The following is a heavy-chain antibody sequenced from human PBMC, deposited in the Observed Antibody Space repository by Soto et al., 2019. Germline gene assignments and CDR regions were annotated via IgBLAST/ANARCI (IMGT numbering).Heavy chain of an antibody. Sequence: GESLKISCKASGYIFCTNWIAGFRHVPGKGLEWMGSIFPADSHIRYNPSFQGQVTISVDKSIDTAYLQWSSLKASDTATFYCAKHNYFGPGSSFYDYKSDLWGQGTTVTVCS. J-gene: IGHJ6*02. CDR3: AKHNYFGPGSSFYDYKSDL. CDR2: IFPADSHI. V-gene: IGHV5-51*01. D-gene: IGHD3-10*01. CDR1: GYIFCTNW.